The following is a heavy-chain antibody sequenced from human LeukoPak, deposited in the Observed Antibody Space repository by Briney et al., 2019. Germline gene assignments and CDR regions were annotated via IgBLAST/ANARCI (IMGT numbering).Heavy chain of an antibody. CDR3: ARAEWQTFDY. V-gene: IGHV4-59*01. J-gene: IGHJ4*02. CDR1: GGSISSYY. Sequence: SETLSLTCTVSGGSISSYYWSWIRQPPGKGLEWIGYIYYSGSTNYNPSLKSRVTISVDTSKNQFSLKLGSVTAADTAVYYCARAEWQTFDYWGQGTLVTVSS. CDR2: IYYSGST. D-gene: IGHD3-3*01.